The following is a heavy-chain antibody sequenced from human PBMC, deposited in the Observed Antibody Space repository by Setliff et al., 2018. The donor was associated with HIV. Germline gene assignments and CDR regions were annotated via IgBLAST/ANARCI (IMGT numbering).Heavy chain of an antibody. J-gene: IGHJ4*02. CDR1: GFTFSSYA. V-gene: IGHV3-23*01. CDR3: AKAARDYYDSSGYYIGIDY. CDR2: ISGSAGST. Sequence: GSLRLSCAASGFTFSSYAMSWVRQAPGKGLDWFSAISGSAGSTYYADSVKGRFTIARDNSKSTLYLKMNSLRAEDTSVYYCAKAARDYYDSSGYYIGIDYWGRGTLVTVSS. D-gene: IGHD3-22*01.